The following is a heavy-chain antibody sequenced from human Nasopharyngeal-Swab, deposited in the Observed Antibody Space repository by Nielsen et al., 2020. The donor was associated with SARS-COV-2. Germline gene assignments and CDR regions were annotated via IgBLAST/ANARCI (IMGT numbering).Heavy chain of an antibody. CDR1: GYTFTGYY. J-gene: IGHJ5*02. CDR3: ARDQTVTTFDP. V-gene: IGHV1-2*06. D-gene: IGHD4-11*01. CDR2: INPNSCGT. Sequence: SVKVSCKASGYTFTGYYMHWVRQAPGQGLEWMGRINPNSCGTNYAQKFQGRVTMTRDTSISTAYMELSRLRSDDTAVYYCARDQTVTTFDPWGQGTLVTVSS.